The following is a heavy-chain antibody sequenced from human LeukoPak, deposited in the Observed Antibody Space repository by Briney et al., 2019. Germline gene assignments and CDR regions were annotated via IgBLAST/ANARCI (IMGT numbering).Heavy chain of an antibody. Sequence: GGSLRLSCAASGFTFNTYTFNWVRQAPGKGLEWVSSISSSNTYIFYGDSVRGRFTVSRENAKNSVYLQMNSLRVEDTAVYYCAREIVNTDVAESFDYWGQGTLVTVSS. V-gene: IGHV3-21*01. D-gene: IGHD5-18*01. CDR3: AREIVNTDVAESFDY. J-gene: IGHJ4*02. CDR2: ISSSNTYI. CDR1: GFTFNTYT.